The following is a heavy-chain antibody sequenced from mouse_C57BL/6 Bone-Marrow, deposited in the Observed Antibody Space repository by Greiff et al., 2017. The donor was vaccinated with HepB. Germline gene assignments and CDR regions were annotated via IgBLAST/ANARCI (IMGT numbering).Heavy chain of an antibody. J-gene: IGHJ4*01. V-gene: IGHV1-5*01. Sequence: VHVKQSGTVLARPGASVKMSCKTSGYTFTSYWMHWVKQRPGQGLEWIGAIYPGNSDTSYNQKFKGKAKLTAVTSASTAYMELSSLTNEDSAVYYCTRLLYYYVGDYYAMDYWGQGTSVTVSS. CDR1: GYTFTSYW. D-gene: IGHD1-1*01. CDR2: IYPGNSDT. CDR3: TRLLYYYVGDYYAMDY.